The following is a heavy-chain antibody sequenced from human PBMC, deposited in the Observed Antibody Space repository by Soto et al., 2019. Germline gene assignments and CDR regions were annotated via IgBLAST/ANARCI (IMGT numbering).Heavy chain of an antibody. Sequence: SETLSLTCTVSGGSISSYYWSWIRQPPGKGLEWIGYIYYSGSTNYNPSLKSRVTISVDTSKNQFSLKLSSVTAADTAVYYCARDIGSSWYAWGQGTLVTVSS. CDR1: GGSISSYY. CDR3: ARDIGSSWYA. J-gene: IGHJ5*02. CDR2: IYYSGST. D-gene: IGHD6-13*01. V-gene: IGHV4-59*01.